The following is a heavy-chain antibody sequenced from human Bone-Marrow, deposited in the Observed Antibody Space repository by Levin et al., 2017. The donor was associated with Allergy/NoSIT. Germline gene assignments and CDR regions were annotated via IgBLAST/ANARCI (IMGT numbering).Heavy chain of an antibody. J-gene: IGHJ6*02. CDR2: LSYAGANE. Sequence: GGSLRLSCAASGFTFSSYGMHWVRQAPGKGLEWVAVLSYAGANEYYSASVRGRFTISGDNAKNTLYLQMNSLRPEDTAVYYCARDQIPVSGMDVWGQGTTVTVSS. V-gene: IGHV3-30*04. D-gene: IGHD2-21*01. CDR1: GFTFSSYG. CDR3: ARDQIPVSGMDV.